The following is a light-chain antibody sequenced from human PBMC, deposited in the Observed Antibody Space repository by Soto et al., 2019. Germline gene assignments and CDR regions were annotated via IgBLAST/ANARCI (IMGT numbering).Light chain of an antibody. Sequence: QSALTQPRSVSGSPGQSVTISCTGTSSDVGGYNYVSWYQQHPGKAPKLMIYDVTERPLGVPDRFSGSKSGNTASLTISGLQAEDEADYYCCSYAGSYTYVFGSVTKVTVL. CDR3: CSYAGSYTYV. V-gene: IGLV2-11*01. J-gene: IGLJ1*01. CDR2: DVT. CDR1: SSDVGGYNY.